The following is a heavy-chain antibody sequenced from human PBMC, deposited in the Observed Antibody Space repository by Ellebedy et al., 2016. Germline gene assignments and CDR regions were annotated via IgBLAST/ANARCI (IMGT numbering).Heavy chain of an antibody. D-gene: IGHD3-10*01. CDR1: GYSISSGYY. Sequence: SETLSLTCTVSGYSISSGYYWGWIRQPPGKGLEWIGSIYHSGSTYYNPSLKSRVTISVDTSKNQFSLKLSSVTAADTAVYYCASNVGAGSYFDYWGQGILVTVSS. J-gene: IGHJ4*02. V-gene: IGHV4-38-2*02. CDR3: ASNVGAGSYFDY. CDR2: IYHSGST.